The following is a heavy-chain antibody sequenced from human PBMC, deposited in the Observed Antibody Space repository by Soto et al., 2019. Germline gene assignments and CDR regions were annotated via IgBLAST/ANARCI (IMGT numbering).Heavy chain of an antibody. D-gene: IGHD3-3*01. CDR3: AKKVGYDFWSGYRNIDY. J-gene: IGHJ4*02. CDR1: GFTFSSYA. CDR2: ISGSGGST. Sequence: GGSLRLSCAASGFTFSSYAMSWVRQAPGKGLEWVSSISGSGGSTYYADSVKGRFTISRDNSENTLYLQMNSLRVEDTAVYYCAKKVGYDFWSGYRNIDYWGQGTLVTVSS. V-gene: IGHV3-23*01.